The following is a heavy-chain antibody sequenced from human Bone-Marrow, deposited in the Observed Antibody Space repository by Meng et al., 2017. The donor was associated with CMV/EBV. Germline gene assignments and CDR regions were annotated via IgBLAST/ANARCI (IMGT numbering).Heavy chain of an antibody. V-gene: IGHV3-11*06. CDR1: GFIFSDHY. CDR3: ARGLPQSGYYYYY. Sequence: GGSLRLSCVSSGFIFSDHYLSWIRQAPGKGLEWVSSISSSSSYIYYADSVKGRFTISRDNAKNSLYLQMNSLRAEDTAVYYCARGLPQSGYYYYYWGQGTLVTVSS. CDR2: ISSSSSYI. J-gene: IGHJ4*02. D-gene: IGHD3-22*01.